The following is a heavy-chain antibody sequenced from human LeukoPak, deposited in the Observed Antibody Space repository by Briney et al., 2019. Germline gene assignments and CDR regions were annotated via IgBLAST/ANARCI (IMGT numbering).Heavy chain of an antibody. CDR3: ARLGIAVAGTANWFDP. D-gene: IGHD6-19*01. CDR1: GFTFSKYW. CDR2: MKQDGSEK. V-gene: IGHV3-7*05. J-gene: IGHJ5*02. Sequence: GGSLRLSCAASGFTFSKYWMSWVRQAPGKGLEWVANMKQDGSEKYYVDSVKGRFTISRDNAKNSLYLQMNSLRAEDTAVYYCARLGIAVAGTANWFDPWGQGTLVTVSS.